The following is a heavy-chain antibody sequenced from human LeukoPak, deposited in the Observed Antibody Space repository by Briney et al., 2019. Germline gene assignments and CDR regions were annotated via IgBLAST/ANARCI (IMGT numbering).Heavy chain of an antibody. Sequence: SETLSLTCTVSGGSISSGSYYWSWIRQPAGKGLEWIGRIYTSGSTNYNPSLKSRVTISLDTSKSQFSLRLSSVTAADTAVYYCARLFGGLRYCSGGSCFFDHWGQGTLVTVSS. J-gene: IGHJ4*02. D-gene: IGHD2-15*01. CDR2: IYTSGST. V-gene: IGHV4-61*02. CDR3: ARLFGGLRYCSGGSCFFDH. CDR1: GGSISSGSYY.